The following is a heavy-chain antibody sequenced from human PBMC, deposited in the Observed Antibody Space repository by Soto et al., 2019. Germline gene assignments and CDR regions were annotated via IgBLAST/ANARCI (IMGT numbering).Heavy chain of an antibody. CDR1: GGTFSSYT. CDR3: QVSMVRGLGGMDV. Sequence: QVQLVQSGAAVKKPGSSVKVSCKASGGTFSSYTISWVRQAPGQGLEWMGRIIPILGIANYAQKFQGRVTITADKSTSTAYMELSSLRSEDTAVYYCQVSMVRGLGGMDVWGQGTTVTVSS. J-gene: IGHJ6*02. V-gene: IGHV1-69*02. CDR2: IIPILGIA. D-gene: IGHD3-10*01.